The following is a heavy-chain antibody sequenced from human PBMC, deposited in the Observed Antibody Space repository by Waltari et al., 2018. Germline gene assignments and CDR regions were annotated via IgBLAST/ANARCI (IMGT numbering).Heavy chain of an antibody. CDR1: GYRFISYG. D-gene: IGHD5-18*01. CDR2: ISTYDGNT. Sequence: QGQLVQSEGEVKRPGASVKISCKASGYRFISYGISWVRQAPGQGLEWMGWISTYDGNTKNVQKFQGRITMTTDTSTQTTYMEIRSLRSDDTAIYFCAREKDTALEAGAFDIWGQGTRVTVSS. J-gene: IGHJ3*02. V-gene: IGHV1-18*01. CDR3: AREKDTALEAGAFDI.